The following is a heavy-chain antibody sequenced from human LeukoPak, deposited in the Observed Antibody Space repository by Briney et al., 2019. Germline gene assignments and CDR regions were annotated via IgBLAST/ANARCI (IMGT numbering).Heavy chain of an antibody. Sequence: GASVKVCCKTSGYNFTTYDINWVRQATGQEPEWMGWMNPNSGDTGSVQKFQGRVTMTCNTSIGTAYMELSSLTSEDTAIYYCARASLVDYPTLDFWGQGTLVTVSS. J-gene: IGHJ4*02. D-gene: IGHD4-11*01. CDR3: ARASLVDYPTLDF. CDR2: MNPNSGDT. CDR1: GYNFTTYD. V-gene: IGHV1-8*01.